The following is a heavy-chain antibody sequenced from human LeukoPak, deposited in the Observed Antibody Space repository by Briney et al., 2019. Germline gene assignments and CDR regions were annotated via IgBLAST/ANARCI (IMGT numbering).Heavy chain of an antibody. CDR2: INPSGGST. V-gene: IGHV1-46*01. J-gene: IGHJ4*02. D-gene: IGHD3-22*01. CDR1: GHTFTSYY. CDR3: ARDLATYYYDSSGTSTPYYFDY. Sequence: GASVKVSCKASGHTFTSYYMHWVRQAPGQGLEWMGIINPSGGSTSYAQKFQGRVTMTRDTSTSTVYMELSSLRSEDTAVYYCARDLATYYYDSSGTSTPYYFDYWGQGTLVTVSS.